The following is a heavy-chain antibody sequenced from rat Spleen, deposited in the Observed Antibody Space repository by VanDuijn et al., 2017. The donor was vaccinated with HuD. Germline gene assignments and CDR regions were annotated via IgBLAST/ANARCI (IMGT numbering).Heavy chain of an antibody. CDR2: MTYNGDT. V-gene: IGHV2-63*01. D-gene: IGHD5-1*01. CDR1: GFSLIRYN. J-gene: IGHJ4*01. Sequence: QVQLKESGPGLVQPSQTLSLTCTVSGFSLIRYNVHWVRQPPGEGLEWMGRMTYNGDTSYNSTLKSRLSISRDTSKNQVILKMSSLQTDDTGTYYCTRDPPGSSGVMDVWGQGASVTVSS. CDR3: TRDPPGSSGVMDV.